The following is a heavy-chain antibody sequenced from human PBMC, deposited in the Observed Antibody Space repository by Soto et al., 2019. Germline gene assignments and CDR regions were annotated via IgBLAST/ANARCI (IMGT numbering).Heavy chain of an antibody. D-gene: IGHD3-9*01. CDR1: GYRFIGQC. CDR3: ARGIMTGYYMGAFDL. V-gene: IGHV1-2*04. CDR2: MNPNNGDT. J-gene: IGHJ3*01. Sequence: ASVKVSCKASGYRFIGQCIHWVRQAPGQGLEWMGWMNPNNGDTNYAQNFQGWVTMTRDTSISTAYLELRGLKSDDTALYYCARGIMTGYYMGAFDLWGQGTMVTVSS.